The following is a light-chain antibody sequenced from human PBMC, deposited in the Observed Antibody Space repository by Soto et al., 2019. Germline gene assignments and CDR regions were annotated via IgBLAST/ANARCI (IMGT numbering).Light chain of an antibody. V-gene: IGKV3-15*01. CDR1: QSVSSN. J-gene: IGKJ1*01. CDR3: QHYNNWPRT. Sequence: EIVMTQSPATLSVSPGERATLSCRASQSVSSNLAWYQQKTGQAPRVLIYGASTRATGIPARFSGSGSGTEFTLTISSLQSEDFAVYYCQHYNNWPRTFGQGTKVELK. CDR2: GAS.